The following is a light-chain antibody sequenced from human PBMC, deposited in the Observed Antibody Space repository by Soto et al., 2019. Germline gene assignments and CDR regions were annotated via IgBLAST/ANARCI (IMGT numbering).Light chain of an antibody. CDR1: QSIRAW. CDR2: KAS. Sequence: DIQMTQSPSTLSASVGDRVTITCRASQSIRAWLAWYQHKPGKAPKLLIYKASTLDSGVPSRFSGRGSGTDFTLTISSLQPDDFATYYCQQYDRYSLSFGPGTKVEIK. V-gene: IGKV1-5*03. J-gene: IGKJ3*01. CDR3: QQYDRYSLS.